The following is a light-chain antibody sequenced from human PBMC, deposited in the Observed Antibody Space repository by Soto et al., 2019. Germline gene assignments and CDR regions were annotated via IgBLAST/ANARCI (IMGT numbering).Light chain of an antibody. CDR3: SAWDDNIYGPV. Sequence: QSVLTQPPSASGTPGQRVASSCSGGSSDIGATPVNWYLHLPGAAPKLLIYRDNQRPSGVPDRFSGSKSGTSASLTISGLPSADEADYVCSAWDDNIYGPVFGGGTKLTVL. CDR2: RDN. V-gene: IGLV1-44*01. CDR1: SSDIGATP. J-gene: IGLJ2*01.